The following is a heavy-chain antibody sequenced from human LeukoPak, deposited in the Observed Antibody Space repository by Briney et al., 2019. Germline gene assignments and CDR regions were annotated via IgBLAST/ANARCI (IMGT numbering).Heavy chain of an antibody. V-gene: IGHV3-21*01. CDR3: ARGSRLGVVGRDAFDI. D-gene: IGHD3-3*01. Sequence: GGSLRLSCAASEFTFSTYSMNWVRQAPGKGLEWVSSISIGSTYIYYADSVKGRFTMSRDNAKNSLYLQLNSLRAEDTAVYYCARGSRLGVVGRDAFDIWGQGTMVTVSS. CDR2: ISIGSTYI. CDR1: EFTFSTYS. J-gene: IGHJ3*02.